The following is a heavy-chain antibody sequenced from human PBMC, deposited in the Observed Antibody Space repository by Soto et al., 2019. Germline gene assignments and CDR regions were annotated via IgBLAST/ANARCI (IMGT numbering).Heavy chain of an antibody. V-gene: IGHV3-64*01. CDR3: ARTSCSSTSCYFPGPYYYMDV. Sequence: GGSLRLSCAASGFTFSSYAMHWVRQAPGKGLEYVSAISSNGGSTYYANSVKGRFTISRDNSKNTLYLQMGSLRAEDMAVYYCARTSCSSTSCYFPGPYYYMDVWGKGTTVTVSS. J-gene: IGHJ6*03. D-gene: IGHD2-2*01. CDR1: GFTFSSYA. CDR2: ISSNGGST.